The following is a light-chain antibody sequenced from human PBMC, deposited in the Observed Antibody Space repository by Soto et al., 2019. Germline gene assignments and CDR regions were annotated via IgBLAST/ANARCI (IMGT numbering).Light chain of an antibody. CDR1: QTISSW. CDR2: DAS. J-gene: IGKJ1*01. Sequence: DIQMTQSPSTLSGSVGDRVTITCRASQTISSWLAWYQQKPGKAPKLLIYDASNLDSGVPSRFSGSGSGTEFSLTISNLQPDDCATYYCQQYENYWTFGQGTKV. CDR3: QQYENYWT. V-gene: IGKV1-5*01.